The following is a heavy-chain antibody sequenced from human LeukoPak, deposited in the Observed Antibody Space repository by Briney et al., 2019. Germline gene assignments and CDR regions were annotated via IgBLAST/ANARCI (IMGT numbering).Heavy chain of an antibody. Sequence: GGSLRPSCAASGFTFSSYSMNWVRQAPGKGLEWVSSITSSSSYIYYADSIKGRFTISRDNAKNSLYLQMNSLRAEDTAVYYCARHVVAVGFDYWGQGTLVTVSS. CDR3: ARHVVAVGFDY. J-gene: IGHJ4*02. D-gene: IGHD3-22*01. CDR2: ITSSSSYI. CDR1: GFTFSSYS. V-gene: IGHV3-21*01.